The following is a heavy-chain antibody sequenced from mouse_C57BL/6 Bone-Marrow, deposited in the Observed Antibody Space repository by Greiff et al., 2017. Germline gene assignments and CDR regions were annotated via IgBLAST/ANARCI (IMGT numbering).Heavy chain of an antibody. CDR1: GYTFTSYW. D-gene: IGHD2-3*01. CDR2: IHPNSGST. Sequence: QVQLQQSGAELVKPGASVKLSCKASGYTFTSYWMHWVKQRPGQGLEWIGMIHPNSGSTNYNEKFKSKATLTVDKSSSTAYMQLSSLTSEDSAVYYCARKWGWDWYFDVWGTGTTVTVSS. J-gene: IGHJ1*03. V-gene: IGHV1-64*01. CDR3: ARKWGWDWYFDV.